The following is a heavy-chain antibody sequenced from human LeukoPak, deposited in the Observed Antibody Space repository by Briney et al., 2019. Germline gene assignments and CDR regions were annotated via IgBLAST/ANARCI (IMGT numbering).Heavy chain of an antibody. CDR2: IHPGVGST. J-gene: IGHJ5*02. CDR1: GYTFSTYY. V-gene: IGHV1-46*01. CDR3: ARDRPHNWFDP. Sequence: ASVKLSCKASGYTFSTYYIHWVRQAPGDGLEWVGLIHPGVGSTNYAQKFRGRVTMTTDTATTTVHMELTSLKSEDTAVYYCARDRPHNWFDPWGQGTLVTVSP.